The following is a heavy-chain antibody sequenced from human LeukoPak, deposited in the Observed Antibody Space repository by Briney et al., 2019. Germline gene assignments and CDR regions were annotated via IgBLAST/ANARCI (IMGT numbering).Heavy chain of an antibody. CDR3: AIDQCSSTSCYGPDAFDI. J-gene: IGHJ3*02. Sequence: PGGSLRLSXAASGFTFSTYSMNWVRQAPGKGLEWVSSISSSSSYIYYADSVKGRFTISRDNAKNSLYLQMNSLRAEDTAVYYCAIDQCSSTSCYGPDAFDIWGQGTMVTVSS. CDR2: ISSSSSYI. D-gene: IGHD2-2*01. V-gene: IGHV3-21*01. CDR1: GFTFSTYS.